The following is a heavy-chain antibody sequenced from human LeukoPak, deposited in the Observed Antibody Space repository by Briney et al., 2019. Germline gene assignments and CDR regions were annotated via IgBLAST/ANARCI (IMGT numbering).Heavy chain of an antibody. V-gene: IGHV4-39*07. CDR3: ARVRFLEWLLYDYYYYYYMDV. D-gene: IGHD3-3*01. Sequence: SETLSLTCTVSGGSISSSSYYWGWIRQPPGKGLEWIGSIYYSGSTYYNPSLKSRVTISVDTSKNQFSLKLSSVTAADTAVYYCARVRFLEWLLYDYYYYYYMDVWGKGTTVTVSS. J-gene: IGHJ6*03. CDR1: GGSISSSSYY. CDR2: IYYSGST.